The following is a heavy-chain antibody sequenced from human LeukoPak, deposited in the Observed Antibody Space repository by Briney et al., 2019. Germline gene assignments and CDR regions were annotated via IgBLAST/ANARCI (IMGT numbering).Heavy chain of an antibody. CDR2: TYYRSKWYN. V-gene: IGHV6-1*01. CDR1: GDSVSSNSAA. D-gene: IGHD3-10*01. J-gene: IGHJ4*02. Sequence: SQTLSLTCAISGDSVSSNSAAWTWIRQSPSRGLEWLGRTYYRSKWYNDYAVSVKSRITINPDTSKNQFSLQLNSVTPEDTAVYYCARAPITMVRGVSLYYFDYWGQGTLVTVSS. CDR3: ARAPITMVRGVSLYYFDY.